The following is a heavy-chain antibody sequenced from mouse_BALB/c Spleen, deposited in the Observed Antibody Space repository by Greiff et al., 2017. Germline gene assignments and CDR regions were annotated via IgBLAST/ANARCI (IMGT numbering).Heavy chain of an antibody. CDR2: ISSGGSYT. CDR3: ARLEGSFAY. Sequence: EVKVEESGGGLVKPGGSLKLSCAASGFTFSSYAMSWVRQTPEKRLEWVATISSGGSYTYYPDSVKGRFTISRDNAKNTLYLQMSSLRSEDTAKYYCARLEGSFAYWGQGTLVTVSA. V-gene: IGHV5-9-3*01. CDR1: GFTFSSYA. J-gene: IGHJ3*01.